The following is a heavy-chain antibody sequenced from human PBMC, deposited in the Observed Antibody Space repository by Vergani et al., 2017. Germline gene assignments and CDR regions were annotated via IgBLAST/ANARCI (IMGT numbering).Heavy chain of an antibody. V-gene: IGHV1-69-2*01. CDR3: TRGGYYDSIPDWAF. Sequence: EVQLVQSGAEVKKPGATVKISCKVSGYTFTDYYMHWVQQAPGKGLEWMGLVDPEDGETIYAEKFQGRVTITADTSTDTAYMELSSLRSEDTAVYYCTRGGYYDSIPDWAFWGQGTLVTVSS. CDR2: VDPEDGET. D-gene: IGHD3-22*01. J-gene: IGHJ4*02. CDR1: GYTFTDYY.